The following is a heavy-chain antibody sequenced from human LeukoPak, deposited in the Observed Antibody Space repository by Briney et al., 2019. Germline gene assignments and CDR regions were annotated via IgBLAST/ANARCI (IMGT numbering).Heavy chain of an antibody. J-gene: IGHJ3*02. CDR2: IIPIFGTA. CDR3: ASFNYDYVWGSRDAFDI. D-gene: IGHD3-16*01. Sequence: ASVKVSCKASGGTFSSYAISWVRQAPGQGLEWMGGIIPIFGTANYAQKFQGRVTITADESTSTAYMELRSLRSDDTAVYYCASFNYDYVWGSRDAFDIWGQGTMVTVSS. V-gene: IGHV1-69*13. CDR1: GGTFSSYA.